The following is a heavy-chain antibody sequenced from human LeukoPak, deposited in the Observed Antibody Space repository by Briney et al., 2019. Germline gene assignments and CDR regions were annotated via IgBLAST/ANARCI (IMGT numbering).Heavy chain of an antibody. CDR1: GFTFSSYS. Sequence: GGSLRLSCAASGFTFSSYSMNWVRQAPGKGLEWVSSISSSSSYIYYADSVKGRFTISRDNAKNSLYLQMNSLRAEDTAVYYCARGSKGRDGYNFAFDIWGQGTMVTVSS. CDR2: ISSSSSYI. V-gene: IGHV3-21*01. CDR3: ARGSKGRDGYNFAFDI. D-gene: IGHD5-24*01. J-gene: IGHJ3*02.